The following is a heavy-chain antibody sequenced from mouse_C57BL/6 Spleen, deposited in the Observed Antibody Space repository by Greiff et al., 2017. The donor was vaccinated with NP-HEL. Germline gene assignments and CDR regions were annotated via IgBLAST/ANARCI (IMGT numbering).Heavy chain of an antibody. J-gene: IGHJ3*01. Sequence: QVQLKQPGAELVMPGASVKLSCKASGYTFTSYWMHWVKQRPGQGLEWIGEIDPSDSYTNYNQKFKGKSTLTVDKSSSTAYMQLSSLTSEDSAVYYCARLDYSNYWFAYWGQGTLVTVSA. CDR2: IDPSDSYT. CDR3: ARLDYSNYWFAY. D-gene: IGHD2-5*01. CDR1: GYTFTSYW. V-gene: IGHV1-69*01.